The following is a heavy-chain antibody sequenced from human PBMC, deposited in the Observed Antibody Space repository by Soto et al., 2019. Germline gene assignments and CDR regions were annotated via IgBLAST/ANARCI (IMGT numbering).Heavy chain of an antibody. CDR3: ARDMDY. V-gene: IGHV3-30-3*01. CDR1: GFTFSSYA. CDR2: ISYDGSNK. Sequence: QVQLVESGGGVVQPGRSLRLSCAASGFTFSSYAMHWVRQAPGKGLEWVAVISYDGSNKYYADSVKGRFIISRDNSKNTLYLQMNSLRAEDTAVYYCARDMDYWGQGTLVTVSS. J-gene: IGHJ4*02.